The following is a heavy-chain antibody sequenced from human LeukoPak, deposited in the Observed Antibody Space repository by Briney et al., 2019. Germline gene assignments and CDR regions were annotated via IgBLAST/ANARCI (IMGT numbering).Heavy chain of an antibody. CDR1: GFTFSSYA. Sequence: GGSLRLSCAASGFTFSSYAMCWVRQAPGKGLEWVSAISGSGGSTYYADSVKGRFTISRDNSKNTLYLQMNSLRAEDTAVYYCAKDAKDIVVVPAAFRYGMDVWGQGTTVTVSS. CDR3: AKDAKDIVVVPAAFRYGMDV. D-gene: IGHD2-2*01. V-gene: IGHV3-23*01. J-gene: IGHJ6*02. CDR2: ISGSGGST.